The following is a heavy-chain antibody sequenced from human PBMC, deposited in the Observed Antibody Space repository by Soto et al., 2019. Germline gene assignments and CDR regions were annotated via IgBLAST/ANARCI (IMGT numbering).Heavy chain of an antibody. CDR1: GFTLSNYA. Sequence: EVQLVESGGGLVQPGGSLRLSCAASGFTLSNYAVNWVRQAPGKGLEWVSYISSDSRYIYYGDSVKGRFTISSDNARNSVYLQMNSLRDEDTAVYYCARRKLVEFCFINVDVYDMDVWGQGTPVTVSS. J-gene: IGHJ6*02. D-gene: IGHD3-16*01. CDR3: ARRKLVEFCFINVDVYDMDV. V-gene: IGHV3-48*02. CDR2: ISSDSRYI.